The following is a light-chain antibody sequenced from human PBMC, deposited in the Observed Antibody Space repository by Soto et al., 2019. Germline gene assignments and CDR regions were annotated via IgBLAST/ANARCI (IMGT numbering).Light chain of an antibody. CDR2: KVS. Sequence: DVVMTQSPLSLPVTLGQPASISCRSSQSLIHSDGDTYLNWFQQRPGQSPRRLIYKVSDRDSGVPTRFSGSGSFTHFTLKISRVEAEHVLLYYYLHGTHWPCTFGPGPEVQIK. CDR1: QSLIHSDGDTY. J-gene: IGKJ1*01. CDR3: LHGTHWPCT. V-gene: IGKV2-30*02.